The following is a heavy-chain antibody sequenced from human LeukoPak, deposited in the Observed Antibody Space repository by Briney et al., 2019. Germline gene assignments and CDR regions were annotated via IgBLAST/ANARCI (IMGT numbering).Heavy chain of an antibody. CDR1: GGTFSSYA. Sequence: SVKVSCKASGGTFSSYAISWVRQAPGQGLEWMGGIIPIFGTANYAQKFQGRVTITADESTSTAYMELSSLRSEDTAVYYCARSPHEFYYDSSGYYYFDYWGQGTLVTVSS. V-gene: IGHV1-69*13. J-gene: IGHJ4*02. CDR3: ARSPHEFYYDSSGYYYFDY. CDR2: IIPIFGTA. D-gene: IGHD3-22*01.